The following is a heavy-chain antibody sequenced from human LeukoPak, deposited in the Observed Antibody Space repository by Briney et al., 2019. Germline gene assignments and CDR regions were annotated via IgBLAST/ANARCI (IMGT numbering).Heavy chain of an antibody. J-gene: IGHJ4*02. V-gene: IGHV3-23*01. CDR2: ISGSGGGT. CDR3: AKDLGRYRKNFFDY. D-gene: IGHD1-26*01. Sequence: PGGSLRLSCAASGFTFSSIAMSWVRQAPDKGLEWVSTISGSGGGTYYADSVKGRFTISRDDSKNTLYLQMNSLRADDTAVYYCAKDLGRYRKNFFDYWGQGNLVTVSS. CDR1: GFTFSSIA.